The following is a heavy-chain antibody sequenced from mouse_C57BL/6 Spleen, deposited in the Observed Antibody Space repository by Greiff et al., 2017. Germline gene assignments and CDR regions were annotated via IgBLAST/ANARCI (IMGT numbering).Heavy chain of an antibody. J-gene: IGHJ2*01. CDR3: ARDLAYYFDY. CDR1: GYTFTSYW. CDR2: IHPNSGST. V-gene: IGHV1-64*01. Sequence: VQLQQPGAELVKPGASVKLSCKASGYTFTSYWMHWVTQRPGQGLEWIGMIHPNSGSTNYNEKFKSKATLTVDKSSSTAYMQLSRLTSEDSAVYYCARDLAYYFDYWSQGTTLTVSS.